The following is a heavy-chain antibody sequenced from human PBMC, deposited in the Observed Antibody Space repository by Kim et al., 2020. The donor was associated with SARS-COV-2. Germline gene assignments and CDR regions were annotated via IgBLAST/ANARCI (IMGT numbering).Heavy chain of an antibody. J-gene: IGHJ6*02. CDR2: ISSSSSYI. V-gene: IGHV3-21*01. Sequence: GGSLRLSCAASGFTFSSYSMNWVRQAPGKGLEWVSSISSSSSYIYYADSVKGRFTISRDNAKNSLYLQMNSLRAEDTAVYYCARQSSTKKTSRYYYGMDVWGQGTTVTLSS. CDR3: ARQSSTKKTSRYYYGMDV. CDR1: GFTFSSYS. D-gene: IGHD2-2*01.